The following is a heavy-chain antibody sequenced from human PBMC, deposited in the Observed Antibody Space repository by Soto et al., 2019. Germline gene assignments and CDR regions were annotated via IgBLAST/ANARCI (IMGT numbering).Heavy chain of an antibody. D-gene: IGHD3-22*01. Sequence: SGGSLRLSCAASGFTFSGSAMHWVRQASGKGLEWVGRIRSKANSYATAYAASVKDRFTISRDDSKNTAYLQVNSLKTEDTAVDFCTSPMIVVFRDSCDIWGRGTMVTVSS. J-gene: IGHJ3*02. CDR1: GFTFSGSA. CDR3: TSPMIVVFRDSCDI. V-gene: IGHV3-73*01. CDR2: IRSKANSYAT.